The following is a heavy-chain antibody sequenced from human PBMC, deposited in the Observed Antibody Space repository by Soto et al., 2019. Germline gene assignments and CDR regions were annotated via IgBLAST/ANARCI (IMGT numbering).Heavy chain of an antibody. V-gene: IGHV1-2*04. CDR2: INPNSGGT. D-gene: IGHD7-27*01. CDR3: ARGEDGANWHHDAFYI. CDR1: GYTFTGYY. J-gene: IGHJ3*02. Sequence: ASVKVSCKASGYTFTGYYMHWVRQAPGQGLEWMGWINPNSGGTNYAQKFQGWVTMTRDTSISTAYMELSRLRSDDTAVYYCARGEDGANWHHDAFYIWGQGTMVTVSS.